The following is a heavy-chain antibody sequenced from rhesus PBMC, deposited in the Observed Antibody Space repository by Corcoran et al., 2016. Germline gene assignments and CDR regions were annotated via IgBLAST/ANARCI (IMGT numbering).Heavy chain of an antibody. J-gene: IGHJ5-1*01. CDR3: AGRPSDYYGDGFDV. Sequence: QVQLQESGPGLVKPSDTLSLTCSVSGCSLSINYWRLIRPPPGTGLEWIGRVYGSGGSNDYNPSLNSRVTSSTDTSKKQFSLKLGSVTAADTAVYYCAGRPSDYYGDGFDVWGPGVLVTVSS. V-gene: IGHV4-160*01. CDR1: GCSLSINY. CDR2: VYGSGGSN. D-gene: IGHD3-22*01.